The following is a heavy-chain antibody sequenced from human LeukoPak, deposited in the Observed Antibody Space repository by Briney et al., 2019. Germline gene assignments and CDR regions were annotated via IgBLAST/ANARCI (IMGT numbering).Heavy chain of an antibody. J-gene: IGHJ4*02. CDR2: INPHSGAT. D-gene: IGHD5/OR15-5a*01. Sequence: GASVKVSCKSSGHTFSAYYMHWVRQAPGQGLEWMGWINPHSGATHSAQKFQGRVTMTRDTSISTDYMELSSLTSDDTAVYYCARKKVDVVSTYDYWGQGTLVTVSS. CDR1: GHTFSAYY. V-gene: IGHV1-2*02. CDR3: ARKKVDVVSTYDY.